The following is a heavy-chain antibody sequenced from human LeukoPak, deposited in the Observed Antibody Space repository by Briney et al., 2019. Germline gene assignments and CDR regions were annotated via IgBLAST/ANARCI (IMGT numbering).Heavy chain of an antibody. J-gene: IGHJ3*02. CDR1: GFTVSSNY. CDR3: ARGGDSSGSIRSAFDI. Sequence: GGSLGLSCAASGFTVSSNYVSWVRQAPGKGLEWVSVISSSGSTYYADSVKGRFTISRDNSKNTLYLQMNSLRAEDTAVYYCARGGDSSGSIRSAFDIWGQGTMVTVSS. CDR2: ISSSGST. V-gene: IGHV3-53*01. D-gene: IGHD3-22*01.